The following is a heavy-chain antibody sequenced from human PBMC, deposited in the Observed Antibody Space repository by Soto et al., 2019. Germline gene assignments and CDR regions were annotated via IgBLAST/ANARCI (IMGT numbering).Heavy chain of an antibody. V-gene: IGHV4-4*07. Sequence: SETLSLTCTVSGGSISGHSWIWIRQPARRGLEWIGHIYPSGGTSYNPSLRSRVTMSLDTSKNQIFLNLTSVTAADTAVFYCVRGRSYSVYDFWGPGTLVTVSS. CDR1: GGSISGHS. CDR2: IYPSGGT. CDR3: VRGRSYSVYDF. D-gene: IGHD5-12*01. J-gene: IGHJ4*02.